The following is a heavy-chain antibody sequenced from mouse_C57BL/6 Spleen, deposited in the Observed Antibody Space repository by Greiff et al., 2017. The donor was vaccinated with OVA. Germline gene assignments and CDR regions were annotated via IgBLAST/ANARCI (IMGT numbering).Heavy chain of an antibody. Sequence: QVQLQQSGAELVRPGASVTLSCKASGYTFTDYEMHWVKQTPVHGLEWIGAIDPETGGTAYNQKFKGKAILTADKSSSTAYMELRSLTSEDSAVYYCTRRGAGNLYYYAMDYWGQGTSVTVSS. CDR2: IDPETGGT. CDR1: GYTFTDYE. D-gene: IGHD2-1*01. J-gene: IGHJ4*01. CDR3: TRRGAGNLYYYAMDY. V-gene: IGHV1-15*01.